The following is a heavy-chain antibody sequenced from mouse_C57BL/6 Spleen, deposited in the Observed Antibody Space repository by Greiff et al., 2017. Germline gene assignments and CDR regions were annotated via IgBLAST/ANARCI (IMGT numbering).Heavy chain of an antibody. Sequence: EVQLQQSGTVLARPGASVKMSCKTSGYTFTSYWMHWVKQRPGQGLEWIGAIYPGNSDTSYNQKFKGKAKLTVDTSSSTAYMQLSSLTSEDSAVYYCARDYGSSYRYFDVWGTGTTVTVSS. CDR3: ARDYGSSYRYFDV. CDR1: GYTFTSYW. V-gene: IGHV1-5*01. CDR2: IYPGNSDT. D-gene: IGHD1-1*01. J-gene: IGHJ1*03.